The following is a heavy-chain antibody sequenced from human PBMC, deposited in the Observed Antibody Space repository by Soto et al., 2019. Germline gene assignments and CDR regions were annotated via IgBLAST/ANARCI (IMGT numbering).Heavy chain of an antibody. CDR2: ISLYSDGT. D-gene: IGHD2-2*01. J-gene: IGHJ5*02. CDR3: ARVVPGAEAWFGP. V-gene: IGHV1-18*01. CDR1: GYTFSNHG. Sequence: ASVKVSCKTSGYTFSNHGITWVRQAPGQPLEWLGWISLYSDGTNYAQKFQGRVSMTTDTSTTTAYMELRSLRSDDTAVYYCARVVPGAEAWFGPWGQGTLVTVSS.